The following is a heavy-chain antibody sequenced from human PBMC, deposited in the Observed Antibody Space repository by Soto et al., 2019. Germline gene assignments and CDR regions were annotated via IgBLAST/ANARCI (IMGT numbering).Heavy chain of an antibody. V-gene: IGHV1-18*01. J-gene: IGHJ4*02. CDR2: ISANNGNT. Sequence: QVQLVQSGAEVKKPGASVKVSCKASGYTFTNYGISWVRQAPGQGLEWMGWISANNGNTNYEQKRQGRXTXTXXTSTSTADMELRSLRSDDTAVYYCARDRGSDALDYWGQGTLVTVSS. CDR3: ARDRGSDALDY. CDR1: GYTFTNYG. D-gene: IGHD3-16*01.